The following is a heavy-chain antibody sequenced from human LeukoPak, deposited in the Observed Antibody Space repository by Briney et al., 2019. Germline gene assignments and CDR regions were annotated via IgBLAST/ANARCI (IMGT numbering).Heavy chain of an antibody. CDR3: ASRVGWVWPPPDN. Sequence: GGSLRLSCAASGFTFSSYGMSWVRQAPGKGLEWVSGISGGGVSTYYADSVKGRFTISRDNSKNTLYLQMNSLRAEDTAVYYCASRVGWVWPPPDNWGQGTLVTVSS. CDR2: ISGGGVST. J-gene: IGHJ4*02. V-gene: IGHV3-23*01. CDR1: GFTFSSYG. D-gene: IGHD3-16*01.